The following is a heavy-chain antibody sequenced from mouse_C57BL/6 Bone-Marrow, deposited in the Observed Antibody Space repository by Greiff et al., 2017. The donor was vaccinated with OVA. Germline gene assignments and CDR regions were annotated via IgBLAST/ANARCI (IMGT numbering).Heavy chain of an antibody. CDR1: GYTFTSYW. CDR3: ARKSYYYGSSPWYFDV. D-gene: IGHD1-1*01. J-gene: IGHJ1*03. Sequence: VQMQQPGAELVKPGASVKLSCKASGYTFTSYWMHWVKQRPGQGLEWIGMIHPNSGSTNYNEKFKSKATLTVDKSSSTAYMQLSSLTSEDSAVYYCARKSYYYGSSPWYFDVWGTGTTVTVSS. CDR2: IHPNSGST. V-gene: IGHV1-64*01.